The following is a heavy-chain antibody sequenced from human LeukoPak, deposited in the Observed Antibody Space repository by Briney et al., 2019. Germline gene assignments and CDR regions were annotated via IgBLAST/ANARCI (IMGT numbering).Heavy chain of an antibody. D-gene: IGHD3-22*01. CDR1: GFTFSSYW. CDR3: AKDTTSYDSSGEDAFDI. V-gene: IGHV3-7*01. CDR2: IKQDGSEK. Sequence: GGSLRLSCAASGFTFSSYWMSWVRQAPGKGLEWVANIKQDGSEKYYVDSVKGRFTISRDNAKNSLYLQMNSLRAEDTAVYYCAKDTTSYDSSGEDAFDIWGQGTTVTVSS. J-gene: IGHJ3*02.